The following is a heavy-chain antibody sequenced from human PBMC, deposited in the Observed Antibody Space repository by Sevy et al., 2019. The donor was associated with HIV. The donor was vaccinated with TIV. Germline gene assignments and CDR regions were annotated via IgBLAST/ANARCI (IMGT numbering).Heavy chain of an antibody. V-gene: IGHV3-66*01. D-gene: IGHD3-22*01. CDR1: GFTVSGNY. Sequence: GGFLRLSCEASGFTVSGNYMAWVRLAPGKGLEWVSLIDSGGSTYYADSVKGRFTISRVNAKNTLYLQMNPLRAEDTAVYFCARDRYYYASGYYYYYYGMDVWGQGTTVDVSS. CDR2: IDSGGST. J-gene: IGHJ6*02. CDR3: ARDRYYYASGYYYYYYGMDV.